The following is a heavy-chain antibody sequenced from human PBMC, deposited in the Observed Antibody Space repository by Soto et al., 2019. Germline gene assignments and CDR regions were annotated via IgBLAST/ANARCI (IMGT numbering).Heavy chain of an antibody. V-gene: IGHV4-39*02. CDR3: ARDVRSGSYFDF. J-gene: IGHJ4*02. CDR2: VYFTGST. CDR1: GDSISRSSFD. Sequence: SEALSRTCTVSGDSISRSSFDWGWIRQCPVKWLECIWIVYFTGSTNYNPSLNSRCTMSVYSSMNQFSLQLTSLTAADTAVYYCARDVRSGSYFDFWGQGNLVT. D-gene: IGHD1-26*01.